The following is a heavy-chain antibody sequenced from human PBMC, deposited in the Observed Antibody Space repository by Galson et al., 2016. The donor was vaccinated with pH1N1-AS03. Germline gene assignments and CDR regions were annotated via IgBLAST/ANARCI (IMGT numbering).Heavy chain of an antibody. Sequence: CAISGDSVLSDSAAWNWVRQSPSRGLEWLGRTYLRSTWYHDYAESMKSRIISNADTSKNQFSLQLNSVTPEDTAVYYCARDHLGAGPAFDYWGQGTPVTVSS. CDR1: GDSVLSDSAA. J-gene: IGHJ4*02. CDR3: ARDHLGAGPAFDY. V-gene: IGHV6-1*01. CDR2: TYLRSTWYH. D-gene: IGHD1-26*01.